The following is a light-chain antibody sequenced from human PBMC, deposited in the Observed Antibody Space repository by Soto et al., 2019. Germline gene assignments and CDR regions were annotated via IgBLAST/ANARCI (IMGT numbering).Light chain of an antibody. V-gene: IGKV1-5*01. CDR2: DAS. Sequence: DIQMTQSPSTLSASVGDIVTITCRASQSISSWLAWYQQKPWKAPKLLIYDASSLESGVPSRFSGSGSGTEFTLTISSLQPADVATYYCQQYNSYPCTFGQGTKVEIK. CDR3: QQYNSYPCT. J-gene: IGKJ1*01. CDR1: QSISSW.